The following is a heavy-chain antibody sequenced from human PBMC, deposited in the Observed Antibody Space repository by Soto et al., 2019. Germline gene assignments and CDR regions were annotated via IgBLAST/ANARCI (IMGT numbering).Heavy chain of an antibody. CDR1: GFTFSSYA. Sequence: GGSLRLSCSASGFTFSSYAMHWVRQAPGKGPEYVSAISSNGGSTYYADSVKGRFTISRDNSKNTLYLQMSSLRAEDTAVYYCVKDRALEWLSHYYYYYGMDVWGQGTTVTVSS. J-gene: IGHJ6*02. CDR2: ISSNGGST. D-gene: IGHD3-3*01. V-gene: IGHV3-64D*08. CDR3: VKDRALEWLSHYYYYYGMDV.